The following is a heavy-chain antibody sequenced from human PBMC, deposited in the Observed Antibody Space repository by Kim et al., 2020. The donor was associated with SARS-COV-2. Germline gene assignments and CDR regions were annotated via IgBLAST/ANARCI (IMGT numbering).Heavy chain of an antibody. V-gene: IGHV1-2*02. CDR1: GYTFTDYY. D-gene: IGHD6-19*01. Sequence: ASVKVSCKSFGYTFTDYYIHWVRQAPGQGLEWMGWINPNNGNTNFIEKFQGRVTMTRDRTISTAYMELSSLRSDDTAIYYCARDAPSDYRRGWYSFDPWGQGTLVTVSS. CDR3: ARDAPSDYRRGWYSFDP. J-gene: IGHJ5*02. CDR2: INPNNGNT.